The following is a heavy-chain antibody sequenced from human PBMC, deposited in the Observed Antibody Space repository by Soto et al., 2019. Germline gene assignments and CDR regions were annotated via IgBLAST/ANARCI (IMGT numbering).Heavy chain of an antibody. CDR2: IYYSGSS. J-gene: IGHJ4*02. Sequence: PSETLSLTCTVSGGSVSSASHYWSWIRQPPGKGLEWIGYIYYSGSSNSNPSLKSRVTISVDASKNQFSLRLSSVTAADTAVYYCARVHLFYDFLTGHYKAPAPQFDSWGQGSLVTVSS. CDR3: ARVHLFYDFLTGHYKAPAPQFDS. V-gene: IGHV4-61*01. D-gene: IGHD3-9*01. CDR1: GGSVSSASHY.